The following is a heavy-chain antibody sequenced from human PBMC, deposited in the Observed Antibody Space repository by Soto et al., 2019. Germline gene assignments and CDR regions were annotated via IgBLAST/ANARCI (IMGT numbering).Heavy chain of an antibody. Sequence: EVQLVESGGGLVQPGGSLRLSCAASGFTFSLYSRSWVRQAPGKGLEWVSYISRSSTGIHYADSVKGRFTISRDAAPNPMHLQMNSLRGGDTAVYYCARAVTSGLDVWGPGTTVSISS. V-gene: IGHV3-48*01. CDR2: ISRSSTGI. CDR1: GFTFSLYS. CDR3: ARAVTSGLDV. D-gene: IGHD3-10*01. J-gene: IGHJ6*02.